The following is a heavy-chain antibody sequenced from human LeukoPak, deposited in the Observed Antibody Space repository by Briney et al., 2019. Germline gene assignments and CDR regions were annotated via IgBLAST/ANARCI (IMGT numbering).Heavy chain of an antibody. D-gene: IGHD3-22*01. Sequence: PGGSLRLSCAASGFTLISYALHWVRQAPGKGLEPVAIISNDGSNKYYAQSVQGRFTISRDNAKNTLYLQMNSLRAEDTAVYYCARDYYYDGSVRFDYWGQGTLVTVSS. CDR1: GFTLISYA. V-gene: IGHV3-30*04. J-gene: IGHJ4*02. CDR3: ARDYYYDGSVRFDY. CDR2: ISNDGSNK.